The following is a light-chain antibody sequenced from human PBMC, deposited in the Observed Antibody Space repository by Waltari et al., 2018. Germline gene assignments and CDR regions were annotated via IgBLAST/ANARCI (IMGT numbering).Light chain of an antibody. CDR3: QQSYTTPHT. CDR1: QSISSY. V-gene: IGKV1-39*01. Sequence: DILMTQSPSSLSASIGDRVTITCRASQSISSYLNWYQQQPGKAPKLLIYAASSLQSGVPSRFSGSGSGIDFTLTISSLQPEDFATYYCQQSYTTPHTFGQGTKLEIK. J-gene: IGKJ2*01. CDR2: AAS.